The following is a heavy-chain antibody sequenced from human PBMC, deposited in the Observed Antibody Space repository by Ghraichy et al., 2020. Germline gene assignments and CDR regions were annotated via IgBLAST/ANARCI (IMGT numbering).Heavy chain of an antibody. CDR3: AKVHNILIDAFDI. D-gene: IGHD3-16*01. V-gene: IGHV3-23*01. J-gene: IGHJ3*02. Sequence: GESLNISCAASGFTFSSYAMSWVRQAPGKGLEWVSAISGSGGSTYYADSVKGRFTISRDNSKNTLYLQMNSLRAEDTAVYYCAKVHNILIDAFDIWGQGTMVTVSS. CDR1: GFTFSSYA. CDR2: ISGSGGST.